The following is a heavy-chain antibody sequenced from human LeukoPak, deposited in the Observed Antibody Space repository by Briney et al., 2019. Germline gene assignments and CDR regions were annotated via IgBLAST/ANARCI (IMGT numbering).Heavy chain of an antibody. D-gene: IGHD6-19*01. V-gene: IGHV1-18*01. Sequence: VASVKVSCKASGYIFNTYGISWVRQAPGQGLEWMGWISVNNGNTKYAEKVQGRVTMTTDTSTSTAYMEERSLRSDDTAVYYCARDMGVAVAGTAYWGQGTLVTVSS. J-gene: IGHJ4*02. CDR2: ISVNNGNT. CDR3: ARDMGVAVAGTAY. CDR1: GYIFNTYG.